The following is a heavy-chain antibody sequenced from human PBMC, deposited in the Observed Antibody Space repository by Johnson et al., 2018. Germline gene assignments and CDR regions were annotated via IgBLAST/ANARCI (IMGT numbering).Heavy chain of an antibody. V-gene: IGHV3-53*01. CDR2: IYSGGST. D-gene: IGHD2-2*01. CDR3: ARDLVVPAAISYYYGMDV. Sequence: VRLVESGGGLIQPGGSLRLSCAASGFTVSSNYMSWVRQAPGKGLAWVSVIYSGGSTYYADSVKGRFTISRDNSKNTLYLQMNSLRAEDTAVYYCARDLVVPAAISYYYGMDVWGQGTTVTVSS. J-gene: IGHJ6*02. CDR1: GFTVSSNY.